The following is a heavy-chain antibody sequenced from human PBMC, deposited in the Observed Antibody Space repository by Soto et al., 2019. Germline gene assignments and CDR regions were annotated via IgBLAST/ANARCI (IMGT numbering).Heavy chain of an antibody. CDR2: INHSGST. CDR3: ARVGYSYGFDY. V-gene: IGHV4-34*01. J-gene: IGHJ4*02. CDR1: GGSFSGYY. Sequence: PSETLSLTCAVYGGSFSGYYWSWIRQPPGKGLEWIGEINHSGSTNYNPSLKSRVTISVDTSKNQFSLKLSSVTAADTAVYYCARVGYSYGFDYWGQGTLVTVSS. D-gene: IGHD5-18*01.